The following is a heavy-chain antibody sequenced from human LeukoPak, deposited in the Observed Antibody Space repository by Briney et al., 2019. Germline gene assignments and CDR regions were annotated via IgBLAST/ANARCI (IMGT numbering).Heavy chain of an antibody. CDR3: ARTRVVPAAYYYYYMDV. CDR1: GASFNDYY. D-gene: IGHD2-2*01. V-gene: IGHV4-34*01. J-gene: IGHJ6*03. Sequence: SETLSLTCAVYGASFNDYYWSWIRQPPGKGLEWIGEVNHSGSTTYNPSLKSRVTISVDTSKNQFSLKVSSVTAADTAVYYCARTRVVPAAYYYYYMDVWGKGTTVTVSS. CDR2: VNHSGST.